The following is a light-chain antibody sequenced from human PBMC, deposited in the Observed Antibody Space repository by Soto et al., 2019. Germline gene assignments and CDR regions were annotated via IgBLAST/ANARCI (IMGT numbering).Light chain of an antibody. Sequence: EIVMTQSPATLSVSPGERATLSCRASQSVSSNLAWYQQKPGQAPRLLIYGASTRATGIPARFSGSGSETEFTLTISGLQPGDSATYYCQQYNSYSPTFGQGTKVDI. CDR2: GAS. J-gene: IGKJ1*01. V-gene: IGKV3-15*01. CDR1: QSVSSN. CDR3: QQYNSYSPT.